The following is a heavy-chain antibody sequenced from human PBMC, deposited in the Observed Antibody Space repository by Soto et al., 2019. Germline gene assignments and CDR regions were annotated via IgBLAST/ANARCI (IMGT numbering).Heavy chain of an antibody. V-gene: IGHV2-5*02. J-gene: IGHJ4*02. CDR1: GFSLSTSAVG. CDR2: IYWDDDK. D-gene: IGHD2-15*01. CDR3: AHLVVAGLTYYFDY. Sequence: QITLKESGPTLVKPTQTLTLTCTFSGFSLSTSAVGVGWIRQPPGKALEWLAFIYWDDDKRYSPSLKSSLTIXPXTXQNQVVLAMTNMDPVDTATYYCAHLVVAGLTYYFDYWGQGTLVTVSS.